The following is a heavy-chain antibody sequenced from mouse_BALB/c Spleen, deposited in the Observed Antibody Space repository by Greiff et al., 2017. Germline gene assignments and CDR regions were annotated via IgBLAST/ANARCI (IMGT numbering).Heavy chain of an antibody. V-gene: IGHV2-6-7*01. J-gene: IGHJ3*01. CDR2: IWGDGST. D-gene: IGHD3-1*01. Sequence: QVQLKESGPGLVAPSQSLSITCTVSGFSLTGYGVNWVRQPPGKGLEWLGMIWGDGSTDYNSALKSRLSISKDNSKSQVFLKMNSLQTDDTARYYCARAWQLGLQGFAYWGQGTLVTVSA. CDR1: GFSLTGYG. CDR3: ARAWQLGLQGFAY.